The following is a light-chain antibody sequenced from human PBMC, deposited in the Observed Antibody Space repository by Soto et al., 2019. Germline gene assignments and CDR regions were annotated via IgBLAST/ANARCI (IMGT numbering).Light chain of an antibody. J-gene: IGKJ1*01. Sequence: DIQMTQSPSSLSASVGDRVTITCRASQSISSYLNWYQQKPGKAPKLLIYAASSLQSGVPSRFSGSGSGPAFNLTISSLQPEDFATFHCQKIYSTPWTFVQGTMVEMK. CDR2: AAS. CDR3: QKIYSTPWT. V-gene: IGKV1-39*01. CDR1: QSISSY.